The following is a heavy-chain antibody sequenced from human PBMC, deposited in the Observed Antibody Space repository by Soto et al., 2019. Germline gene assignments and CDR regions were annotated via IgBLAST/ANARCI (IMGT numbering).Heavy chain of an antibody. D-gene: IGHD3-22*01. V-gene: IGHV1-18*04. CDR1: GYTFTSHG. CDR2: INPNNDNS. CDR3: ARTPTYSRLGDH. Sequence: QVELVQSGGEVKKPGASVKVSCKASGYTFTSHGISWVRQAPGQGLEWVGWINPNNDNSVSAQKFPGSVTLTTDTSTSTVYMELRSLTSDDTAFYYCARTPTYSRLGDHWGQGTLVTVAS. J-gene: IGHJ4*02.